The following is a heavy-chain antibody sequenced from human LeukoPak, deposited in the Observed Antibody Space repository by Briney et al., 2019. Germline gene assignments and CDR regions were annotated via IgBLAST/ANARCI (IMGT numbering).Heavy chain of an antibody. V-gene: IGHV1-69*13. CDR3: ASVPYGSGSYYNWFDP. J-gene: IGHJ5*02. D-gene: IGHD3-10*01. CDR2: IIPIFGTA. CDR1: GGTFSSYA. Sequence: SVKVSCKASGGTFSSYAISWVRQAPGQGLEWMGGIIPIFGTANYAQKFQGRVTITADESTSTAYMELSSLRSEDTAVYYCASVPYGSGSYYNWFDPWGQGTLVTVSS.